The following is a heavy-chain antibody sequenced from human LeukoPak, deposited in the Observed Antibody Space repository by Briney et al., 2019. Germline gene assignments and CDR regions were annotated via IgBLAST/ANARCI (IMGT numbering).Heavy chain of an antibody. CDR3: ARQYSDILTGYHRGELYWYFDL. J-gene: IGHJ2*01. V-gene: IGHV4-59*01. CDR1: GGSISSYY. Sequence: SETLSLTCTVSGGSISSYYWSWIRQPPGKGLEWIGYIYYSGSTNYNPSLKSRVTISVDTSKNQFSLKLSSVTAADTAVYYCARQYSDILTGYHRGELYWYFDLWGRGTLVTVSS. CDR2: IYYSGST. D-gene: IGHD3-9*01.